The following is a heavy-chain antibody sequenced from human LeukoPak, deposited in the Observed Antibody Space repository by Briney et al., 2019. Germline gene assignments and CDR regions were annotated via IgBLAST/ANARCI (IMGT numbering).Heavy chain of an antibody. Sequence: GGSLRLSCAASGFTFSNYNINWVRQAPGKGLEWVSNISSSSSTIYYADSVKGRFTISRDNAKNSLYLQMNSLRAEDTAVYYCARDFRVFADALDIWGQGTMVTVSS. V-gene: IGHV3-48*01. CDR2: ISSSSSTI. CDR1: GFTFSNYN. J-gene: IGHJ3*02. CDR3: ARDFRVFADALDI.